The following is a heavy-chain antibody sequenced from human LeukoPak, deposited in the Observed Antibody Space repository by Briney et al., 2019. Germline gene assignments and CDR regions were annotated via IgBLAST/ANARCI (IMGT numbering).Heavy chain of an antibody. D-gene: IGHD4-17*01. CDR3: ARASPNDYGDPYYFDY. J-gene: IGHJ4*02. V-gene: IGHV1-69*13. CDR2: IIPLFGTA. Sequence: GASVKVSCKASVCTFSNYAINWVRQAPGQGLEWMGGIIPLFGTANYAQKFQGRVTITADESTSTAYLELNSPRSEDTAVFYCARASPNDYGDPYYFDYWGQGTLVTVSS. CDR1: VCTFSNYA.